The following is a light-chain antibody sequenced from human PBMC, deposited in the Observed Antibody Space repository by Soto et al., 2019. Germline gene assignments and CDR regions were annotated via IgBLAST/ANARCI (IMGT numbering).Light chain of an antibody. CDR3: QQYGSSPWT. Sequence: EIALTQSPGPLSLSPGERATLSCRARQSVSSSYLAWYQQKPGQAPRLLIYGASSSATGIPDRFSGSGSGTDFTLTISRLEPEDFAVYYCQQYGSSPWTFGQGTKVEIK. J-gene: IGKJ1*01. V-gene: IGKV3-20*01. CDR1: QSVSSSY. CDR2: GAS.